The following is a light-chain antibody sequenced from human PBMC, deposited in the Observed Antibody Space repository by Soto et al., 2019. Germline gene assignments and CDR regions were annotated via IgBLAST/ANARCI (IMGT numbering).Light chain of an antibody. CDR1: SSNIGAGYD. V-gene: IGLV1-40*01. Sequence: QSVLTQPPSASGAPGQRVTISCTGSSSNIGAGYDVHWYQQLPGTAPKLLIYGNSNRPSGVPDRFSGSKSGTSASLAITGLQAEDEADYYCRSYDGSLSGVVFGGGTKLTVL. J-gene: IGLJ2*01. CDR3: RSYDGSLSGVV. CDR2: GNS.